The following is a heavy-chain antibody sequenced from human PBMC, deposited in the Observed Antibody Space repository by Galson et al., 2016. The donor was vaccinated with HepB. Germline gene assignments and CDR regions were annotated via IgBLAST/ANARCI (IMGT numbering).Heavy chain of an antibody. Sequence: SLRLSCAASGFSFSRYGMHWVRQAPGKGLEWVAGIWTDGSNRYYADSVKGRFTISRDNSKNTLSLQMNSLRAEDTAVYYCARDLRSMIRFFDWSTHFDSWGQGTLVTVSS. CDR2: IWTDGSNR. V-gene: IGHV3-33*01. J-gene: IGHJ4*02. CDR1: GFSFSRYG. CDR3: ARDLRSMIRFFDWSTHFDS. D-gene: IGHD3-9*01.